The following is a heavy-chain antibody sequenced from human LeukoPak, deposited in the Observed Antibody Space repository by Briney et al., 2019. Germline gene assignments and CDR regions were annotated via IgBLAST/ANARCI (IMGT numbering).Heavy chain of an antibody. CDR2: IKQDGSEK. J-gene: IGHJ4*02. CDR1: GFTFSSYW. D-gene: IGHD1-26*01. V-gene: IGHV3-7*01. Sequence: GGSLRLSCAASGFTFSSYWMSWVRQAPGKGLEWVANIKQDGSEKYYVDSVKGRFTISRDNAKNSLYLQMNSLRAEDTAVYYCARGPRLSGTSGRYFDYWGQGTLVTVSS. CDR3: ARGPRLSGTSGRYFDY.